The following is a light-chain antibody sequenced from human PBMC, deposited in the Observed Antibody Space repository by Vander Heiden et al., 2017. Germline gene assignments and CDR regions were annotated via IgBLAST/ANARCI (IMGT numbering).Light chain of an antibody. CDR1: QSISSY. CDR3: QQSYNTLPWT. Sequence: DIQMTQSPSSLSASVGDRVTITCRASQSISSYLNWYQQKPGKAPKPLIYASSSLQSWVPSRFSGSGSGTDFTLTISSLQPEDFATYYCQQSYNTLPWTFGQGTKVEIK. V-gene: IGKV1-39*01. CDR2: ASS. J-gene: IGKJ1*01.